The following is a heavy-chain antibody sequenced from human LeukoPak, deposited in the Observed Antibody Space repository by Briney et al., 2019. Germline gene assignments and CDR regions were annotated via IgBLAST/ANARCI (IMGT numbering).Heavy chain of an antibody. V-gene: IGHV3-11*01. CDR1: GFRVGSYY. CDR2: VGNSDNHK. Sequence: GGSLRLSCAASGFRVGSYYTSWIRQAPGKGLEWVAVVGNSDNHKDHADSVKGRFTISRDDAKNSVYLQMNSLRVEDTAMYYCGREQWYRFDNWGQGALVTVSS. D-gene: IGHD2-8*01. CDR3: GREQWYRFDN. J-gene: IGHJ4*02.